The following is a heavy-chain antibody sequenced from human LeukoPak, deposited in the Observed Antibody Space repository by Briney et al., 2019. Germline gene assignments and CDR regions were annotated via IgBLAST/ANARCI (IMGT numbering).Heavy chain of an antibody. Sequence: GGSLRLSCEASGFTFTTYSMTWVRKAPGKGLEWVSIISSGSSAIFSADALKGRFTISRDDAKNLLYLDMNSLRAEDTAVYYCARGHTAVTRHFDFWGQGTLVTVSS. J-gene: IGHJ4*02. CDR2: ISSGSSAI. D-gene: IGHD4-17*01. V-gene: IGHV3-21*01. CDR1: GFTFTTYS. CDR3: ARGHTAVTRHFDF.